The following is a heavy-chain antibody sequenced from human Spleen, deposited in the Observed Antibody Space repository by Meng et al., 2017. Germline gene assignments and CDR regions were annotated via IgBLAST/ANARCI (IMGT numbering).Heavy chain of an antibody. CDR2: VNPSGGST. CDR3: ARGTYSSGSITHY. Sequence: ASVKVSCKASGYTFSSYYMHWVRQAPGQGLEWMGIVNPSGGSTTYAEKFQGRVTMTRDTSTSTVYMELSSLRSEDTAVYYCARGTYSSGSITHYWGQGTLVTVSS. D-gene: IGHD6-19*01. CDR1: GYTFSSYY. J-gene: IGHJ4*02. V-gene: IGHV1-46*01.